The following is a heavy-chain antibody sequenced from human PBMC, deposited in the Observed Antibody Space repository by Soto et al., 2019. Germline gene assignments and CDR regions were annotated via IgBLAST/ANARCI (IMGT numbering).Heavy chain of an antibody. V-gene: IGHV3-33*01. J-gene: IGHJ2*01. CDR1: GFTFSNYA. Sequence: GGSLRLSCAASGFTFSNYAMHWVRQAPGKGLEWVAVIWYDGSNKYYVDSVRGRFTISRDNSKNTLYLQMDSLRAEDTAMYYCARDYWYFDLWGRGTLVTVSS. CDR2: IWYDGSNK. CDR3: ARDYWYFDL.